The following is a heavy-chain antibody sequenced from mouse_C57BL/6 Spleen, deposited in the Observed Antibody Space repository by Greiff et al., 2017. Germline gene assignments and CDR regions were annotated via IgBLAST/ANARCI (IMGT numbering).Heavy chain of an antibody. J-gene: IGHJ2*01. D-gene: IGHD2-3*01. Sequence: EVQLQESGPVLVKPGASVKMSYKASGYTFTDYYMNWVKQSHGKSLEWIGVINPYNGGTSYNQKFKGKATLTVDKSSSTAYMELNSLTSEDSAVYYCAREGNGYSKTLYWGQGTTLTVSS. V-gene: IGHV1-19*01. CDR2: INPYNGGT. CDR3: AREGNGYSKTLY. CDR1: GYTFTDYY.